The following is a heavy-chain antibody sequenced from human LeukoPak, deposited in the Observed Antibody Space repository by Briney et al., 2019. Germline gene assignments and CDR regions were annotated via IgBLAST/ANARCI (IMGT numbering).Heavy chain of an antibody. Sequence: GGSLRLSCAASGFTFSTYSMNWVRQAPGKGLEWVSYISSSSSYTNYADSVKGRFTISRDNAKNSLYLQMNSLRAEDTAVYYCARVSYDILTGYSDYGMDVWGQGTTVTVSS. J-gene: IGHJ6*02. CDR3: ARVSYDILTGYSDYGMDV. D-gene: IGHD3-9*01. V-gene: IGHV3-21*05. CDR2: ISSSSSYT. CDR1: GFTFSTYS.